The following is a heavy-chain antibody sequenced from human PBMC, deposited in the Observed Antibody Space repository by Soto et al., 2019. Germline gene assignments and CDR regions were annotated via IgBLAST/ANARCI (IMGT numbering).Heavy chain of an antibody. V-gene: IGHV6-1*01. CDR1: GGSVSSNSAA. J-gene: IGHJ6*02. Sequence: QTLSLTCAISGGSVSSNSAAWNWIRQSPSRDLEWLERTYYRSKWYNEYAVSVKSRITINPDTSKNQFSLQLNSVTPEDTALYYFSRVAAPAAIREDYSGTDVWGDGTMITVCS. CDR3: SRVAAPAAIREDYSGTDV. CDR2: TYYRSKWYN. D-gene: IGHD2-2*01.